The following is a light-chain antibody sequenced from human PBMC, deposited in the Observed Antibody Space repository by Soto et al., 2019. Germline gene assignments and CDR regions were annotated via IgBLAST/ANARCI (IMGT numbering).Light chain of an antibody. CDR3: QQSDT. CDR1: QSVSSTY. CDR2: GTS. J-gene: IGKJ5*01. Sequence: EIVLTQSPGTLSLSPGARATLSCRASQSVSSTYLAWYQQKPGKAPRLLIYGTSSRATGSTDRFSGSGSGTDFTLTISRLEPEDFAVYYCQQSDTFGQGTRLEIK. V-gene: IGKV3-20*01.